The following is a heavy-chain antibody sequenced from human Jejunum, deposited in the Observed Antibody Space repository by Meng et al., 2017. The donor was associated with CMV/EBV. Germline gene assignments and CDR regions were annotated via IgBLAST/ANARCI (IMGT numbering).Heavy chain of an antibody. V-gene: IGHV4-59*13. Sequence: VSSDSINSYYWNWIRPPPGKGLEWIGYVSDIGRTNYNASLRSRVTMSLDTSNKHFFLKLSSVTAADTAVYYCARGLRGYLLAFDPWGQGSLVTVSS. CDR1: SDSINSYY. CDR3: ARGLRGYLLAFDP. J-gene: IGHJ5*02. D-gene: IGHD3-10*01. CDR2: VSDIGRT.